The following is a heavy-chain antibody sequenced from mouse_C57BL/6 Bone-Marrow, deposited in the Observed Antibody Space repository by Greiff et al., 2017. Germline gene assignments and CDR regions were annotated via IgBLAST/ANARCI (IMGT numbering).Heavy chain of an antibody. D-gene: IGHD3-2*02. Sequence: QVQLKQPGAELVKPGASVKVSCKASGYTFTSYWMHWVKQRPGQGLEWIGRIHPSDSDTNYNQKFKGKATLTVDKSSSTAYMQLSSLTSEDSAVDYCAIYRDSSGYGAYWGQGTLVTVSA. J-gene: IGHJ3*01. V-gene: IGHV1-74*01. CDR1: GYTFTSYW. CDR3: AIYRDSSGYGAY. CDR2: IHPSDSDT.